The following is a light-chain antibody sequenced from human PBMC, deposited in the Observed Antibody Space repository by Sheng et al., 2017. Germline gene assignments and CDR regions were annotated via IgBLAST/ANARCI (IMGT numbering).Light chain of an antibody. J-gene: IGKJ1*01. V-gene: IGKV1-5*01. CDR3: QQLNSYPT. CDR2: SAS. CDR1: ESVSTW. Sequence: DIQMTQSPSTLSASVGDRVTITCRASESVSTWLAWYQQKPGKAPKLLIYSASTLQGGVPSRFSGSGSGTDFTLTISSLQPEDFASYFCQQLNSYPTFGQGTRVEIK.